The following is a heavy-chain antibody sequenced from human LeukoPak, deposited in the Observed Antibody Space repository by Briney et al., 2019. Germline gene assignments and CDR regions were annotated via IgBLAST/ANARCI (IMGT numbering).Heavy chain of an antibody. J-gene: IGHJ3*01. CDR3: ARDRSGSLSSRGSDAFDF. CDR1: GFTFSSYD. Sequence: TGGSLRLSCAGSGFTFSSYDMHWVRQAPGKGLERVSFIRYDGGSKNSADSVKGRFTISRDNAKNSLSLQMNSLRAEDTAVYYCARDRSGSLSSRGSDAFDFWGQGTMVTVSS. V-gene: IGHV3-30*02. CDR2: IRYDGGSK. D-gene: IGHD1-26*01.